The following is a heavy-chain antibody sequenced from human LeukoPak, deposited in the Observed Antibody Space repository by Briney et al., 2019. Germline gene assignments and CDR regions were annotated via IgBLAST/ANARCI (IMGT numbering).Heavy chain of an antibody. Sequence: SETLSLTCTVSGGSISSYYWSWIRQPPGKGLEWIGYIYYSGSTNYNPSLKSRVTISVDTSKNQFSLKPSSVTAADTAVYYCARSRLLKPAANWFDPWGQGTLVTVSS. CDR2: IYYSGST. CDR1: GGSISSYY. J-gene: IGHJ5*02. V-gene: IGHV4-59*01. CDR3: ARSRLLKPAANWFDP. D-gene: IGHD2-2*01.